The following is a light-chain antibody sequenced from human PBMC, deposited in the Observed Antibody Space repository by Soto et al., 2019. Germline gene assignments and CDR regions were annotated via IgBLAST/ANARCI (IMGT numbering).Light chain of an antibody. V-gene: IGKV1-5*03. Sequence: IHLTQSPSFLSASVGDRVTITCRPSQAVPNNMAWYQQKPGKPPKVLISKASTLESGVPSRFSGSGSGTEFTLTISSLQPDDFATYYCQHYNSYSEAFGQGTKVDIK. CDR1: QAVPNN. CDR3: QHYNSYSEA. J-gene: IGKJ1*01. CDR2: KAS.